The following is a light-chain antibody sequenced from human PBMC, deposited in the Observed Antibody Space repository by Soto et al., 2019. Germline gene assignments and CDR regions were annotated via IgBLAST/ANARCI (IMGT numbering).Light chain of an antibody. CDR3: QQSSSVPPT. Sequence: DIQMTQSPSSLSASVGDRVTITCRASQSIRTDLNWYQQTPGKPPKLLIYSTTTLQGGVESRFSGSGSGTDLSLTISGLLPADFATYYCQQSSSVPPTFGQGTKVEIK. CDR2: STT. CDR1: QSIRTD. V-gene: IGKV1-39*01. J-gene: IGKJ1*01.